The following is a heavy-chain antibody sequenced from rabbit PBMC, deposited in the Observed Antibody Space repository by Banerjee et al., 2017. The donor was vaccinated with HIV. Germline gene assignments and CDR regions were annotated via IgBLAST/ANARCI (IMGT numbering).Heavy chain of an antibody. V-gene: IGHV1S45*01. CDR1: GFDFSSNA. J-gene: IGHJ4*01. CDR2: IGAGSSGTT. CDR3: VRGGWHDFKL. Sequence: LEESGGDLVKPEGSLTLTCTASGFDFSSNAICWVRQAPGKGLEWIACIGAGSSGTTHYASWAKGRFTISKTSSTVDLKMTSLTAADTATYFCVRGGWHDFKLWGPGTLVTVS. D-gene: IGHD4-1*01.